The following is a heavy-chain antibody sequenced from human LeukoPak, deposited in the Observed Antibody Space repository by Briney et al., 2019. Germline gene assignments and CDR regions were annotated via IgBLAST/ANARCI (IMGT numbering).Heavy chain of an antibody. D-gene: IGHD3-10*01. CDR2: IKNAGIDT. Sequence: PGGSLRLFCVGSGFMFSNYYMYWVRQAPGKGLVWVLRIKNAGIDTIYADSVKGRFTVYRDNAKNTVYLQMSSLRAEDTAVYYCARGGYGHNMVVWGEGTTVTVSS. CDR1: GFMFSNYY. V-gene: IGHV3-74*01. J-gene: IGHJ6*03. CDR3: ARGGYGHNMVV.